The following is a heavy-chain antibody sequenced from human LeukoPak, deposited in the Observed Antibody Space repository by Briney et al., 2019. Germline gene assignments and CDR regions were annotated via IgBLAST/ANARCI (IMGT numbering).Heavy chain of an antibody. CDR2: IIPIFGTA. CDR3: ARDQGYCSSTSCPGE. CDR1: GGTFSSYA. D-gene: IGHD2-2*01. J-gene: IGHJ4*02. V-gene: IGHV1-69*05. Sequence: GASVKVSCKASGGTFSSYAISWVRQAPGQGREWTGRIIPIFGTANYAQKFQGRVTITTDESTSTAYMELSSLRSEDTAVYYCARDQGYCSSTSCPGEWGQGTLVTVSS.